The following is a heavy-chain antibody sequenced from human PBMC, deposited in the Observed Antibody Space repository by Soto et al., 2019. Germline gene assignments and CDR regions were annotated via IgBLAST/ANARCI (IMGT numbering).Heavy chain of an antibody. J-gene: IGHJ6*02. CDR2: SIPIFGTA. Sequence: VKVSCKASGGTFNNCPITWVRQAPGQGREWMGGSIPIFGTANYAQKFQGRVTISVDESTSTAYMELSSLRSEDTAVYYCARGRGYSGDDHYYYFDLDVWGQGTTVTVSS. CDR3: ARGRGYSGDDHYYYFDLDV. CDR1: GGTFNNCP. V-gene: IGHV1-69*13. D-gene: IGHD5-12*01.